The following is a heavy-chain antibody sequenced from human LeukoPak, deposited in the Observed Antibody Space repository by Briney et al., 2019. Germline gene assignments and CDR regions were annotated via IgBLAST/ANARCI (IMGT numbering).Heavy chain of an antibody. Sequence: ASVKVSCKVSGYTLTELSMHWVRQAPGKGLEWMGGFDPEDGETIYAQKFQGRVTMTEDTSTSTAYMELRSLRSDDTAVYYCARDGLWSRGGPYYMDVWGKGTTVTVSS. J-gene: IGHJ6*03. CDR1: GYTLTELS. D-gene: IGHD3-10*01. CDR2: FDPEDGET. V-gene: IGHV1-24*01. CDR3: ARDGLWSRGGPYYMDV.